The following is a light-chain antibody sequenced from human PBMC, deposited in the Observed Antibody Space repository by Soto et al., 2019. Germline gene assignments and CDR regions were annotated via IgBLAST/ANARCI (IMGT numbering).Light chain of an antibody. V-gene: IGKV4-1*01. CDR1: QSVLSSSNNKNY. Sequence: DIVMTQSPDSLSVSLGERATINCKSSQSVLSSSNNKNYLAWYQQKPGQPPKVVIYWASTRGSGVPHRFSGSGSGTDFTLTLSSLQADGGVVYYCQHYYSRPLTFGGGTKVEIK. CDR2: WAS. CDR3: QHYYSRPLT. J-gene: IGKJ4*01.